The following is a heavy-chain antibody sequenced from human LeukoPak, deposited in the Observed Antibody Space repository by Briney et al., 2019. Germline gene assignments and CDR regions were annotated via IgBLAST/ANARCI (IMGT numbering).Heavy chain of an antibody. CDR1: GYTFTYYY. CDR3: AMRYYYDSSGYYYASFDY. D-gene: IGHD3-22*01. Sequence: GASVKVSCKASGYTFTYYYMHWVRQAPGQGLEWMGGIIPIFGTANYAQKFQGRVTITADESTSTAYMELSSLRSEDTAVYYCAMRYYYDSSGYYYASFDYWGQGTLVTVSS. CDR2: IIPIFGTA. V-gene: IGHV1-69*13. J-gene: IGHJ4*02.